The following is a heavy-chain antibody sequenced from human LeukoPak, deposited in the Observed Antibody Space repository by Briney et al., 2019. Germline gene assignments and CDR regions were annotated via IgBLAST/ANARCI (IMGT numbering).Heavy chain of an antibody. CDR1: GGSVSSGSYY. V-gene: IGHV4-61*01. CDR3: AKDVSVGAAAGTIYYYYGMDV. CDR2: IYYSGST. Sequence: SETLSLTCTVSGGSVSSGSYYWSWIRQPPGKGLEWIGYIYYSGSTNYNPSLKSRVTISVDTSKNQFSLKLSSVTAADTAVYYCAKDVSVGAAAGTIYYYYGMDVWGQGTTVTVSS. D-gene: IGHD6-13*01. J-gene: IGHJ6*02.